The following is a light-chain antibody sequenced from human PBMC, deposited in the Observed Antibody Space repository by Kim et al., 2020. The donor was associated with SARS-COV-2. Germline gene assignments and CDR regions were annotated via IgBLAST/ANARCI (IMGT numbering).Light chain of an antibody. V-gene: IGKV1-16*01. J-gene: IGKJ1*01. Sequence: ASVGDRVTITCRASQDFNDYVAWFQQKPGKAPKSLIYAASRLQSGVPSRFSGSGSGTEFTLTISNLQPEDFATYYCQQYKYYQWTFGQGTKVDIK. CDR2: AAS. CDR3: QQYKYYQWT. CDR1: QDFNDY.